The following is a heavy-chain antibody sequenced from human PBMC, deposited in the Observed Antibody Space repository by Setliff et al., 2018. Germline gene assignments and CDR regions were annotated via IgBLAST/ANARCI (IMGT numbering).Heavy chain of an antibody. J-gene: IGHJ3*02. V-gene: IGHV4-39*01. CDR2: IYYNGNT. CDR1: GVSTSNVNYY. CDR3: ARVPHIWFGELVTFDDAFDI. D-gene: IGHD3-10*01. Sequence: SETLSLTCLVSGVSTSNVNYYWAWIRQPPGKGLEWIASIYYNGNTYYNPSLKSRVTMSVVTSKNQFSLNLRSVTSTDTSVYYCARVPHIWFGELVTFDDAFDIWGQGTMVTVSS.